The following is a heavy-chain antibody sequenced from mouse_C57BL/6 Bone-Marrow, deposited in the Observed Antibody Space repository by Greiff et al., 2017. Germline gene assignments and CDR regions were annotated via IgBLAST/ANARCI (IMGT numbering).Heavy chain of an antibody. D-gene: IGHD2-10*02. CDR3: ARGGYGNPDY. CDR1: GYAFSSSW. V-gene: IGHV1-82*01. J-gene: IGHJ2*01. CDR2: IYPGDGDT. Sequence: QVQLQQSGPELVKPGASVKISCKASGYAFSSSWMNWVKQRPGKGLEWIGRIYPGDGDTNYNGKFKGKATLTSDKSSSTAYMQRSSLTSEDSAVYFGARGGYGNPDYWGQGTTLTVSS.